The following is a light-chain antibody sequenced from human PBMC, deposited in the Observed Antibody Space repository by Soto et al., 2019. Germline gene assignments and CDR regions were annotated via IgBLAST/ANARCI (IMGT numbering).Light chain of an antibody. V-gene: IGKV1-39*01. Sequence: DIQMTRSPSSLSASVGDRVTITGRPSQSISSSLKWYQQNPGKAPTLLISAASSLHSGVPSRFRGSGSGTDFTLTITSLQPEDFATYYSQQSYSTQLTFGGGTKVDTK. CDR2: AAS. CDR1: QSISSS. CDR3: QQSYSTQLT. J-gene: IGKJ4*01.